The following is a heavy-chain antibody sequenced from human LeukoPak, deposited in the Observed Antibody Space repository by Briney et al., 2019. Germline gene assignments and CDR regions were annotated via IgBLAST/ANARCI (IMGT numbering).Heavy chain of an antibody. J-gene: IGHJ4*02. D-gene: IGHD3-9*01. CDR1: GFTFGDYA. CDR3: TRPYFDILTGYSH. Sequence: GGSLRLFCTASGFTFGDYAMSWVRQAPGKGLEWVGFIRSKAYGGTTEYAASVKGRFTISRDDSKSIAYLQMNSLKTEDTAVYYCTRPYFDILTGYSHWGQGTLVTVSS. CDR2: IRSKAYGGTT. V-gene: IGHV3-49*04.